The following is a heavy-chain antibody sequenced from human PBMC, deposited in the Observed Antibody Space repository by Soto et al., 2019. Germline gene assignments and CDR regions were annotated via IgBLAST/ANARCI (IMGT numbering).Heavy chain of an antibody. CDR1: GFTFSTYW. CDR3: ARGGLEPVDF. Sequence: EVQLVESGGDLVQPGGSLRPSCAASGFTFSTYWMHWFRQAPGKGLVWVSRINTDGAITSHADSVKGRFTISRDNAKNTLYLHMSSLSAEDTAVYYCARGGLEPVDFWGQGTLVTVSS. J-gene: IGHJ4*02. V-gene: IGHV3-74*01. D-gene: IGHD3-3*01. CDR2: INTDGAIT.